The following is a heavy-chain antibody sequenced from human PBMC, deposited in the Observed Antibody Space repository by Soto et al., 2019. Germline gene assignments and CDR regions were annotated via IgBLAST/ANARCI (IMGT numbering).Heavy chain of an antibody. D-gene: IGHD3-22*01. V-gene: IGHV4-61*01. CDR1: GGSVSSGSYY. Sequence: QVQLQESGPGLVKPSETLSLTCTVSGGSVSSGSYYWSWIRQPPGKGLEWIGYIYYSGSTNYNPSLKSRVTMSVDRSINQFSLKLSSVTAADTAVYYCARDGFNYYDSSGYYRLFDSWGQGTLVTVSS. CDR3: ARDGFNYYDSSGYYRLFDS. J-gene: IGHJ5*01. CDR2: IYYSGST.